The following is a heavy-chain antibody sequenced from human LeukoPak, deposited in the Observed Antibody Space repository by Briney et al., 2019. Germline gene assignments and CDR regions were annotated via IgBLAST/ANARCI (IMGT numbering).Heavy chain of an antibody. D-gene: IGHD3-22*01. Sequence: PGGSLRLSCAASGFTFSNYWMTWVRQAPGKGPEWVANIKQYGGEQYYVDSVKGRFTISRDNAKNSLYLQMNSLRAEDTAVYYCARSRRDPYDYDSSGYYVGGTDWFDPWGQGTLVTVSS. V-gene: IGHV3-7*01. CDR3: ARSRRDPYDYDSSGYYVGGTDWFDP. CDR1: GFTFSNYW. J-gene: IGHJ5*02. CDR2: IKQYGGEQ.